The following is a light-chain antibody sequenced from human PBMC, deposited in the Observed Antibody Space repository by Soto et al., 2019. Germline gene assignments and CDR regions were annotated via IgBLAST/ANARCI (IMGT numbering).Light chain of an antibody. J-gene: IGLJ1*01. V-gene: IGLV2-14*03. Sequence: QSALAQPASVSGSPGQSITISCTGTSSVVGGYNYVSWYQHHPGKAPKLMIYDVSDRPSGVSNRFSGSKSGNTASLTISGLQAEDEADYYCSSYTSSSTRRLFGTGTKVTVL. CDR1: SSVVGGYNY. CDR2: DVS. CDR3: SSYTSSSTRRL.